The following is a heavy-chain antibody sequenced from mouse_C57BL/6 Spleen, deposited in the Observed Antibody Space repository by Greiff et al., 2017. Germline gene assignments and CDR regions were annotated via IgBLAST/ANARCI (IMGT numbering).Heavy chain of an antibody. V-gene: IGHV1-76*01. J-gene: IGHJ1*03. D-gene: IGHD2-3*01. CDR1: GYTFTDYY. CDR3: ARSDDGYYWYFDV. CDR2: IYPGSGNT. Sequence: VQLQQSGAELVRPGASVKLSCKASGYTFTDYYINWVKQRPGQGLEWIARIYPGSGNTYYNEKFKGKATLTAEKSSSTAYMQLSSLTSEDSAVYFCARSDDGYYWYFDVWGTGTTVTVSS.